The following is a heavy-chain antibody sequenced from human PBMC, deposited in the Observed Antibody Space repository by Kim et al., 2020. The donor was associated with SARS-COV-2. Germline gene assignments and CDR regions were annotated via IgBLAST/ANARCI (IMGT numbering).Heavy chain of an antibody. CDR3: ARHFPGIAVAGTFDY. CDR1: GGSISSSSYY. J-gene: IGHJ4*02. Sequence: SETLSLTCTVSGGSISSSSYYWGWIRQPPGKGLEWIGSIYYSGSTYYNPSLKSRVTISVDTSKNQFSLKLSSVTAADTAVYYCARHFPGIAVAGTFDYWRQGTLVTVSS. D-gene: IGHD6-19*01. V-gene: IGHV4-39*01. CDR2: IYYSGST.